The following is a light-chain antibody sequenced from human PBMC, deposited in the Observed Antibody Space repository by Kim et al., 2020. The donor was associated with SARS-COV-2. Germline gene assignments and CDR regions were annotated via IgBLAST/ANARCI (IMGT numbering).Light chain of an antibody. J-gene: IGLJ3*02. CDR2: QDT. CDR1: KLGDKF. CDR3: QAWDTSTNWV. V-gene: IGLV3-1*01. Sequence: VSPGQTASITCMGDKLGDKFVSWYQQKPGQSPVLVIYQDTKRPSRIPERFSGSNSGNTATLTISVTQAMDEADYYCQAWDTSTNWVFGGGTQLTVL.